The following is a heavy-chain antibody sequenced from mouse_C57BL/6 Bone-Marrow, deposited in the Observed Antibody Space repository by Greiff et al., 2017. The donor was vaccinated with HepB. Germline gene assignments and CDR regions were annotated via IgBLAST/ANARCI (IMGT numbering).Heavy chain of an antibody. D-gene: IGHD2-4*01. CDR1: GFTFTDYY. CDR3: ARDDYDVWWYFDV. J-gene: IGHJ1*03. CDR2: VYPYNGST. Sequence: VQLKESGPVLVKPGPSVKISCKASGFTFTDYYMHWVKQSHGKSLEWIGLVYPYNGSTSYNQKFKGKATLTVDTSSSTAYMALNSLTSEDSAVYYCARDDYDVWWYFDVWGTGTTVTVSS. V-gene: IGHV1-36*01.